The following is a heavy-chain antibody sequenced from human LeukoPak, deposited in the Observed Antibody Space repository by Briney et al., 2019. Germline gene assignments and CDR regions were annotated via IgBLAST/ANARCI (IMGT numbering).Heavy chain of an antibody. CDR1: GYTFTAFY. CDR3: ARGRAADLDY. V-gene: IGHV1-2*04. J-gene: IGHJ4*02. D-gene: IGHD2-15*01. CDR2: INPNIGDT. Sequence: VSVKVSCKASGYTFTAFYIHWVRQAPGQGLEWMGWINPNIGDTTYAQKFEAWVTMTRDTSISTAYMELSNLRFDDTAVYYCARGRAADLDYWGQGTLVTVSS.